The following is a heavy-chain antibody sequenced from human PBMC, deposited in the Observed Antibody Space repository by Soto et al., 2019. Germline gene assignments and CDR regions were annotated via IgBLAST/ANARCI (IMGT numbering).Heavy chain of an antibody. CDR3: AREPNYFDY. CDR1: GYTFTSYG. Sequence: QVQLLQAGAEVKKAGASVKVSCKASGYTFTSYGVSWVRQAPGQGGEGMGWIRAYNGNTKYAQKLQGRVTRTPLTPTSTAYMELRRLRSDDTPVYYCAREPNYFDYWGQGTLVTASS. J-gene: IGHJ4*02. V-gene: IGHV1-18*01. CDR2: IRAYNGNT.